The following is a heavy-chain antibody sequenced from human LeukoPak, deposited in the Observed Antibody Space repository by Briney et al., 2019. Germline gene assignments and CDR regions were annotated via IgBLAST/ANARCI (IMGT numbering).Heavy chain of an antibody. CDR1: GFNVSSNY. CDR2: IFGDGTT. V-gene: IGHV3-53*04. Sequence: QPGGSLRLSCEASGFNVSSNYMTWVRQAPGEGLEWVSLIFGDGTTDYADSAKGRFHNSRHNSQNTLHLQMNSLRAEDTAVYYCARGISYLDYWGQGTLVTVSS. CDR3: ARGISYLDY. D-gene: IGHD3-3*02. J-gene: IGHJ4*02.